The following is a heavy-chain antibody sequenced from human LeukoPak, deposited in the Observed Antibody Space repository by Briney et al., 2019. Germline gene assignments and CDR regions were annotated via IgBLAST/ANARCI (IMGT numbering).Heavy chain of an antibody. V-gene: IGHV3-21*01. CDR1: GFTFSSYS. Sequence: GGSLRLSCAASGFTFSSYSMNWVRQAPGKGLEWVSSISSSSSYIYYADSVKGRFTISRDNAKNSLYLQMNSLRAEDTAVYYCARDGPPLTGTPYYFDYWGQGTLVTVSS. CDR2: ISSSSSYI. J-gene: IGHJ4*02. D-gene: IGHD1-7*01. CDR3: ARDGPPLTGTPYYFDY.